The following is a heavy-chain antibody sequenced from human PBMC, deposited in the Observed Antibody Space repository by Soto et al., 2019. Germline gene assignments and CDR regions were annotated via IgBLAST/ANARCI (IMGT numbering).Heavy chain of an antibody. V-gene: IGHV3-23*01. D-gene: IGHD3-22*01. Sequence: PGGSLILSWAASGFTFSSYAMSWVRPAPGKGLEWVSAISGSGGSTYYADSVKGRFTISRDNSKNTLYLQMNSLRAEDTAVYYCARELRITMIVVVITGMRSGYYFDYWGQGTLVTVSS. CDR3: ARELRITMIVVVITGMRSGYYFDY. CDR1: GFTFSSYA. J-gene: IGHJ4*02. CDR2: ISGSGGST.